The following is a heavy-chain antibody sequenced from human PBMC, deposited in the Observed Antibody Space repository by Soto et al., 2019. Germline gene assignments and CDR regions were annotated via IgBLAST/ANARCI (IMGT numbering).Heavy chain of an antibody. CDR2: ISNDGGKQ. Sequence: PGGSLRLSCAASGFTFSTYGMHWVRRAPGKGLEWVAVISNDGGKQYYADSVRGRFTISRDNSKNTLFLQMNSLRAEDTAVYYCAKAAAACLDYWGQGTLVTVSS. J-gene: IGHJ4*02. CDR3: AKAAAACLDY. CDR1: GFTFSTYG. D-gene: IGHD6-25*01. V-gene: IGHV3-30*18.